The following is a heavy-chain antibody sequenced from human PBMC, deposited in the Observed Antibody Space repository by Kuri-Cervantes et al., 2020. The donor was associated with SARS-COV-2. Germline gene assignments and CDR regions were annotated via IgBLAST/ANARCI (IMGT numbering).Heavy chain of an antibody. V-gene: IGHV1-69*04. CDR1: GYTFSSYA. J-gene: IGHJ5*02. Sequence: SVKVSCKASGYTFSSYAISWVRQAPGQGLEWMGRIIPILGIANYAQKFQGRVTITADKSTSTAYMELSSLRSEDTAVYYCARFQLGEGFDPWGQGTLVTVSS. CDR2: IIPILGIA. D-gene: IGHD6-6*01. CDR3: ARFQLGEGFDP.